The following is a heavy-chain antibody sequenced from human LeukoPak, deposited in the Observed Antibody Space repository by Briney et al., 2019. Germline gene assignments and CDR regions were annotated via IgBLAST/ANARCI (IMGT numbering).Heavy chain of an antibody. V-gene: IGHV3-48*03. CDR1: GFTFSSYE. CDR2: ISSSGSTI. CDR3: ARGKSGSSGWYRGGYNWFDP. D-gene: IGHD6-19*01. Sequence: GGSLRLSCAASGFTFSSYEMNWVRQAPGKGLEWVSYISSSGSTIYYADSVKGRFTISRDNAKSSLYLQMNSLRAEATAVYYCARGKSGSSGWYRGGYNWFDPWGQGTLVTVSS. J-gene: IGHJ5*02.